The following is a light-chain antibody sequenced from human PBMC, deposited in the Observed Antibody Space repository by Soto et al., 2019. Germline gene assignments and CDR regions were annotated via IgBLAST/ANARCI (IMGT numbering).Light chain of an antibody. Sequence: QSALTQPPSASGSPGQSVTISCAGTINDVGGYNYVSWYQQHPGKIPQLMIYQVTNRHSGVPDRFSAPKSDTTASLTISGLQSDDEGEYYCMSYAVGNTLVLGTGTKLTVL. CDR2: QVT. J-gene: IGLJ1*01. CDR1: INDVGGYNY. CDR3: MSYAVGNTLV. V-gene: IGLV2-8*01.